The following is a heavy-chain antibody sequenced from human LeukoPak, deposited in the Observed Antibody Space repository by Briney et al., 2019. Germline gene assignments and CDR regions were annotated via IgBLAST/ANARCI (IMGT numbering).Heavy chain of an antibody. V-gene: IGHV5-51*01. J-gene: IGHJ4*02. D-gene: IGHD2-8*02. CDR3: ARVPCTGGSCSRTFDY. CDR1: GYSFTTYW. Sequence: GESPKISCKGSGYSFTTYWIGWVRQMPGKGLEWMGLISAADSDTRYSPSFQGQVLISVDKSISTAYLQWGNLKATDTAFYYCARVPCTGGSCSRTFDYWGQGTLVTVYS. CDR2: ISAADSDT.